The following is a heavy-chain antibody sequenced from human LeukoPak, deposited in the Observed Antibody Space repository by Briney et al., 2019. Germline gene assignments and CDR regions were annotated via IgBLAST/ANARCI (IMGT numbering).Heavy chain of an antibody. D-gene: IGHD3-10*01. CDR3: AKGGYGPFDAFDI. V-gene: IGHV3-30*18. J-gene: IGHJ3*02. Sequence: GGSLRLSCAASGFTFSSYAMHWVRQAPGKGLEWVAVISYDGSNKYYADSVKGRFTIFRDNSKNTLYLQMNSLRAEDTAVYYCAKGGYGPFDAFDIWGQGTMVTVSS. CDR2: ISYDGSNK. CDR1: GFTFSSYA.